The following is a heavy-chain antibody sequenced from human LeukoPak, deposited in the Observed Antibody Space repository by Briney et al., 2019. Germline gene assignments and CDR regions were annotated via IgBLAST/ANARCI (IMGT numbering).Heavy chain of an antibody. CDR3: AKRDYPSPTDFYPLFDY. Sequence: GGSLRLSFVASGFIFDNYAMAWVRQAPGKGLELVSFISGSAERMSYADSVRRRFTISRDNSKNTLFLQLNSLRADDTAVYFCAKRDYPSPTDFYPLFDYWGQGALVTVSS. CDR2: ISGSAERM. J-gene: IGHJ4*02. V-gene: IGHV3-23*01. D-gene: IGHD3/OR15-3a*01. CDR1: GFIFDNYA.